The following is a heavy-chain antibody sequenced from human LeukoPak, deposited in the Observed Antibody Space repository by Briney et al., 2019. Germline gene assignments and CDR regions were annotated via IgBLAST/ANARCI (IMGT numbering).Heavy chain of an antibody. CDR1: GGSISSSSYY. J-gene: IGHJ4*02. CDR3: ARHGGGNPFDS. D-gene: IGHD4-23*01. CDR2: IYYSGST. Sequence: SETLSLTCTVSGGSISSSSYYWGWIRQPPGKGLEWVGSIYYSGSTYYNPSLKSRVTISVDTSKNQFSLKLSSVTAADTSVYYCARHGGGNPFDSWGQGTLVTVSS. V-gene: IGHV4-39*01.